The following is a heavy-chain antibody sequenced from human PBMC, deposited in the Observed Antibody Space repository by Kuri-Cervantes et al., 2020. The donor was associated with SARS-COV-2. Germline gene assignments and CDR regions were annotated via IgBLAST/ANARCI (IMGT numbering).Heavy chain of an antibody. CDR3: ARGIVRATLWETGMDV. Sequence: GESLKISCAASGFTFTSHRMSWVRQAPGKGLEWVANVKEDGSEKFYVDSVKGRFTISRDNAKNSLYLQMSSLRAEDSAVYYCARGIVRATLWETGMDVWGQGTMVTVSS. CDR2: VKEDGSEK. J-gene: IGHJ6*02. CDR1: GFTFTSHR. V-gene: IGHV3-7*01. D-gene: IGHD1-26*01.